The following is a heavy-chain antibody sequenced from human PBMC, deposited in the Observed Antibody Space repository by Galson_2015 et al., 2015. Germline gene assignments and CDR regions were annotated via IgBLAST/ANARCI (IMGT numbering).Heavy chain of an antibody. D-gene: IGHD2-15*01. CDR1: RGSISRGGYY. CDR2: IYHSGNT. CDR3: AGDEAYCTGGGCYSSGRVDH. J-gene: IGHJ4*02. Sequence: TLSLTCTVSRGSISRGGYYWSWIRQHPGKGLEWIGYIYHSGNTYYNPSLKSRLHISIDTSQNNFSLKLSSVTAADTAVYYCAGDEAYCTGGGCYSSGRVDHWGQGTLVTVSS. V-gene: IGHV4-31*03.